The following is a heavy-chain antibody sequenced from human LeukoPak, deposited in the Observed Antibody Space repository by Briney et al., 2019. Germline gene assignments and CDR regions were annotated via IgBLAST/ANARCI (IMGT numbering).Heavy chain of an antibody. CDR2: IWPNESNK. J-gene: IGHJ3*02. CDR1: GFTFSTYG. CDR3: VGELLTATGTIGAFDI. Sequence: GRSLRLSCAASGFTFSTYGMHWVRQAPGKGLEWVAVIWPNESNKYHADSVKGRFTISRGNSKSTLFLQMSSLAAEDTAVYYCVGELLTATGTIGAFDIWGRGTMVTVSS. D-gene: IGHD1-1*01. V-gene: IGHV3-33*01.